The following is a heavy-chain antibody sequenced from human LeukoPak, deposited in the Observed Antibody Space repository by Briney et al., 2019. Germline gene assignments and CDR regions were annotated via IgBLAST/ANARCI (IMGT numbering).Heavy chain of an antibody. CDR2: IYYSGST. Sequence: SETLSLTCTVSGGSISDYYWSWIRQPPGKGLEWIGYIYYSGSTNYNPSLKSRVTISVDTSKRQFSLKLSSVTAADTAVYYCAGLRDWGRPYYFDYWGQGTLVTVSS. J-gene: IGHJ4*02. CDR1: GGSISDYY. D-gene: IGHD7-27*01. CDR3: AGLRDWGRPYYFDY. V-gene: IGHV4-59*08.